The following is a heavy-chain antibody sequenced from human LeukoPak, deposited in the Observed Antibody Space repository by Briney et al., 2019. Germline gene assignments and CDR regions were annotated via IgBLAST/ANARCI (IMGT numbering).Heavy chain of an antibody. J-gene: IGHJ4*02. CDR1: GYTFTGYY. Sequence: GASVKVPCKASGYTFTGYYMHWVRQAPGQGLEWMGWINPNSGGTNYAQKFQGRVTMTRATSISTAYMELSRLRSDDTAVYYCARAGGITGYYLGRPFDYWGQGTLVTVSS. CDR2: INPNSGGT. CDR3: ARAGGITGYYLGRPFDY. V-gene: IGHV1-2*02. D-gene: IGHD1-20*01.